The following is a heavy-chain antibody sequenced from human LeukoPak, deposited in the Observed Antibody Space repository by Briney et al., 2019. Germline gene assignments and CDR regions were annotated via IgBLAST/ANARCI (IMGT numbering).Heavy chain of an antibody. CDR2: INHSGST. D-gene: IGHD3-16*01. Sequence: PSETLSLTCAIYGGSFSGYYWSWIRQPPGKGLEWTGEINHSGSTNYNPSLKSRVTISVDTSKNQFSLKLSSVTAADTAVYYCARGRGTYWGQGTLVTVSS. V-gene: IGHV4-34*01. CDR3: ARGRGTY. J-gene: IGHJ4*02. CDR1: GGSFSGYY.